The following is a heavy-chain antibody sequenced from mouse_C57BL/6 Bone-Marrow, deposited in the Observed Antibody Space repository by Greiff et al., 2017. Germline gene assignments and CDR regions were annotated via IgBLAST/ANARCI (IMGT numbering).Heavy chain of an antibody. D-gene: IGHD2-3*01. CDR2: INYDGSST. CDR1: GFTFSDYY. V-gene: IGHV5-16*01. CDR3: ARDRGMGFYAMDY. Sequence: EVQVVESEGGLVQPGSSMNLSCTASGFTFSDYYMAWVRQVPEKGLEWVANINYDGSSTYYLDSLKSRFIISRGDAKNILYLQMSSLESEDTAAYYCARDRGMGFYAMDYWGQGISVTVSS. J-gene: IGHJ4*01.